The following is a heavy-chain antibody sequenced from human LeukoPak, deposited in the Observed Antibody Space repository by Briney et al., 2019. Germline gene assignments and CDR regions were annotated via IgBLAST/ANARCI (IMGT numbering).Heavy chain of an antibody. CDR2: TSSDLNVK. D-gene: IGHD3-10*01. CDR3: AREGYYGSGSPPSLYFDY. Sequence: TGGSLRLSCAASGFTFRNYVIHWVRQAPGKGLEWVAVTSSDLNVKLYADSVKGRFTISRDNSRSTLYSQMNSLRPEDTAIYYCAREGYYGSGSPPSLYFDYWGQGTLVTVSS. J-gene: IGHJ4*02. CDR1: GFTFRNYV. V-gene: IGHV3-30-3*01.